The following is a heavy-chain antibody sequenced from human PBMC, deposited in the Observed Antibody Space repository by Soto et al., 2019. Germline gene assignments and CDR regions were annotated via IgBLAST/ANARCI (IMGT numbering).Heavy chain of an antibody. V-gene: IGHV4-59*08. D-gene: IGHD1-26*01. J-gene: IGHJ4*02. CDR1: GDSISSYY. CDR3: ARLGGSYAVPHFDY. Sequence: SETLSLTCTVSGDSISSYYWTWIRQPPGKGLEWIGLIYYSGYTKYNPSLKSRVTMSVDTSKNQFSLKLTSVTAADTAVYYCARLGGSYAVPHFDYWGQGTLVTVS. CDR2: IYYSGYT.